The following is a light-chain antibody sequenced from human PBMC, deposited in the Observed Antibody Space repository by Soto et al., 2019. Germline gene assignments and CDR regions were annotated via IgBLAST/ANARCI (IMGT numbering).Light chain of an antibody. V-gene: IGKV3-11*01. Sequence: EVLLTQSPATLSFTPGESATLSCRASQPINTYLGWYQQKSGQSPRLLIYDASNRAADIPARFSASGFGTDFTLTISSLKPEDFRTYYCHHRSNWPPEDTFGQGTKLEI. J-gene: IGKJ2*01. CDR3: HHRSNWPPEDT. CDR2: DAS. CDR1: QPINTY.